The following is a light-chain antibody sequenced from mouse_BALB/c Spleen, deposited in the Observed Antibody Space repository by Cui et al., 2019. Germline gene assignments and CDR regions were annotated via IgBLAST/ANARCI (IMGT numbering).Light chain of an antibody. J-gene: IGKJ5*01. CDR1: QSLLNSGNQKNY. CDR3: QNDHSYPLT. Sequence: DIVMTQSPSFLSVSAGEKVTMSCKSSQSLLNSGNQKNYLAWYQQKPGQPPKLLIYGASTRESGVPDRFTGSGSGTDFTLTISSVQAEDLAVYYCQNDHSYPLTFGAGTKLELK. CDR2: GAS. V-gene: IGKV8-28*01.